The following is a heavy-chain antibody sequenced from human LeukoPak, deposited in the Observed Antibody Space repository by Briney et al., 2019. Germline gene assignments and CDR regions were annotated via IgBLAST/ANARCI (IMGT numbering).Heavy chain of an antibody. Sequence: PSETLSLTCTVSGGSISSYYWSWIRQPPGKGLEWIGYIYYSGSTNYNPSLKSRVTISVDTSKNQFSLKLNSVTAADTAVYYCARDPRGGTSRDNWFDPWGQGTLVAVSS. D-gene: IGHD1-1*01. J-gene: IGHJ5*02. CDR2: IYYSGST. CDR3: ARDPRGGTSRDNWFDP. CDR1: GGSISSYY. V-gene: IGHV4-59*01.